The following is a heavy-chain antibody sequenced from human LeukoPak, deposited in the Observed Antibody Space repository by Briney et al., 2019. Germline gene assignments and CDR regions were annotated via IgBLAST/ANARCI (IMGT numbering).Heavy chain of an antibody. CDR3: ARSSRGDAINFDY. CDR2: INSDGSTT. Sequence: PGGSLRLSCAASGFTFSTYWMHWVRQAPGKGLVRVSRINSDGSTTGYADSVKGRFTISRDNAKNTLYLQMNSLRAEDTAVYYCARSSRGDAINFDYWGQGTLVTVSS. CDR1: GFTFSTYW. V-gene: IGHV3-74*01. J-gene: IGHJ4*02. D-gene: IGHD2-21*02.